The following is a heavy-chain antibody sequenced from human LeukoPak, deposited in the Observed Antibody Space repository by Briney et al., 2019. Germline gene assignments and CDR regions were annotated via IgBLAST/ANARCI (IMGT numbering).Heavy chain of an antibody. V-gene: IGHV3-53*05. CDR3: ARTSFYYDMDV. CDR2: INSGGDT. CDR1: GSNITYNY. Sequence: GESLRLSCAASGSNITYNYMTWVRQAPGKGLEWVSLINSGGDTYYADSLKVRITVSRDTSNNALFLQMSGLRPEDTAVYYCARTSFYYDMDVWGQGTTVTVSS. D-gene: IGHD3-16*02. J-gene: IGHJ6*02.